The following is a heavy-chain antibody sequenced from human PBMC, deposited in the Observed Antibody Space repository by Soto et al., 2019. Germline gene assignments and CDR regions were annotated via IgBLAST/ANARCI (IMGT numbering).Heavy chain of an antibody. J-gene: IGHJ5*02. CDR3: ARVGTRWFAP. Sequence: SVKVSCKASGGTLSSYTISWVRQAPGQGLEWMGRIIPILGIANYAQKLQGRVTMTTDTSTSTAYMELRSLRSDDTAVYYCARVGTRWFAPWGQGTLVTVSS. CDR2: IIPILGIA. D-gene: IGHD1-1*01. V-gene: IGHV1-69*02. CDR1: GGTLSSYT.